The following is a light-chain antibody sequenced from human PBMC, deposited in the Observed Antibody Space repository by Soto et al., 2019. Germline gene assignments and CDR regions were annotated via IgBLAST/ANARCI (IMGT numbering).Light chain of an antibody. J-gene: IGLJ3*02. Sequence: QTVLTQPPSASGTPGQRVTISCSGSSSNIGGNTVDWYQQFPGTAPKLLIYDNNRQPPGVPDRFSGSTSATSASLAISGLHSEDEAEYYCATWDDSLNGWVFGGGTKLTVL. CDR1: SSNIGGNT. CDR2: DNN. V-gene: IGLV1-44*01. CDR3: ATWDDSLNGWV.